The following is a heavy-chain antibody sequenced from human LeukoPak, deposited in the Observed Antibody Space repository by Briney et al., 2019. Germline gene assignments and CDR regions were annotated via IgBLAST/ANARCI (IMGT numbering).Heavy chain of an antibody. CDR3: AKLDFYCSSTSCQFDY. CDR1: GFTFSSYG. Sequence: GGSLRLSCAASGFTFSSYGVHWVRQAPGKGLEWVAFIRYDGSNKYYADSVKGRFTISRDNSKNTLYLQMNSLRAEDTAVYYCAKLDFYCSSTSCQFDYWGQGTLVTVSS. V-gene: IGHV3-30*02. D-gene: IGHD2-2*01. J-gene: IGHJ4*02. CDR2: IRYDGSNK.